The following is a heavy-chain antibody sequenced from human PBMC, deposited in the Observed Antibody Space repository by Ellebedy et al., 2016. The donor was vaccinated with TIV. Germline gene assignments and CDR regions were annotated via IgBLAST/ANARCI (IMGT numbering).Heavy chain of an antibody. V-gene: IGHV1-2*02. D-gene: IGHD4-17*01. J-gene: IGHJ6*02. Sequence: ASVKVSCKASGYTFTSYYMHWVRQAPGQGLEWMGWINPNSGGTNYAQKFQGRVTMTRDTSISTAYMELSRLRSEDTAVYYCATVGPRGVTTGGYWYYYGMDVWGQGTTVTVSS. CDR1: GYTFTSYY. CDR2: INPNSGGT. CDR3: ATVGPRGVTTGGYWYYYGMDV.